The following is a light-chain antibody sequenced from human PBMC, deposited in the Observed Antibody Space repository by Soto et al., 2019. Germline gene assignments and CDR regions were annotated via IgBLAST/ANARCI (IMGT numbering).Light chain of an antibody. CDR2: DVS. CDR3: SSYTSSSTRVV. CDR1: SSDVGGYNY. V-gene: IGLV2-14*01. J-gene: IGLJ2*01. Sequence: QSVLTQPASVYGSPGQSITISCTGTSSDVGGYNYVSWYQQHPVKAPKLMIYDVSNRPSGVSNRFSGSKSGNTASLTISGVQAEDEADYYCSSYTSSSTRVVFGGGTKLTVL.